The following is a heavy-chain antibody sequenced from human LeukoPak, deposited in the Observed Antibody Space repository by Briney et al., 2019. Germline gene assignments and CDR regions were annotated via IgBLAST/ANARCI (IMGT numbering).Heavy chain of an antibody. Sequence: SVKVSCKASGGTFSSYAISWVRQAPGQGLEWMGGIIPIFGTANYAQKFQGRVTITADKSTRTAYMELSSLRSEDTAVYYCATLGGDVLRAFDIWGQGTMVTVSS. CDR1: GGTFSSYA. D-gene: IGHD1-26*01. CDR2: IIPIFGTA. V-gene: IGHV1-69*06. J-gene: IGHJ3*02. CDR3: ATLGGDVLRAFDI.